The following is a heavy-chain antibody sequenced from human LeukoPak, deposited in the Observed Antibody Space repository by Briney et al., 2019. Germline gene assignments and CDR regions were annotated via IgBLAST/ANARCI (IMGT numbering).Heavy chain of an antibody. Sequence: PSETLSLTCAVYGGSFSGYYWSWIRLPAGKGLEWIGRIYSSGSTNYHPSLQSRVTMSVDTSKNQFSLKLSSVTAADTAMYYCARGSSGSLPFDYWGQGTLVTVSS. D-gene: IGHD3-22*01. V-gene: IGHV4-59*10. CDR1: GGSFSGYY. CDR2: IYSSGST. CDR3: ARGSSGSLPFDY. J-gene: IGHJ4*02.